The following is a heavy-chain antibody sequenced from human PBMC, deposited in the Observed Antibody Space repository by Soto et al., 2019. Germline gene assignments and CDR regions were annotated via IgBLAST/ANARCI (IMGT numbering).Heavy chain of an antibody. CDR1: GYTLNTYY. Sequence: ASVKVSCKASGYTLNTYYMHWVRQAPGQGPEWMGIINPRGGGTTYAQNFQDRVTMTSDTSSSTVYMELSSLRSEDTAVYYCARGGGYSPYYYNLDVWGQGTTVTVSS. V-gene: IGHV1-46*02. J-gene: IGHJ6*02. D-gene: IGHD3-22*01. CDR3: ARGGGYSPYYYNLDV. CDR2: INPRGGGT.